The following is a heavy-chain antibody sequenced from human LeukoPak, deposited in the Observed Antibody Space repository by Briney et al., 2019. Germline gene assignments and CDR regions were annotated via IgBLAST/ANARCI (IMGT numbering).Heavy chain of an antibody. CDR1: GFTFSSYN. J-gene: IGHJ5*02. V-gene: IGHV3-48*01. D-gene: IGHD6-13*01. CDR2: ISSSSSAI. Sequence: GGSLRLSCAGSGFTFSSYNMNWVRQAPGKGLEWVSYISSSSSAIYYADSVKGRFTISRDNAKSSLYLQMNSLRAEDTAVYYCARSRVISIAAAGTAVWFDPWGQGTLVTVSS. CDR3: ARSRVISIAAAGTAVWFDP.